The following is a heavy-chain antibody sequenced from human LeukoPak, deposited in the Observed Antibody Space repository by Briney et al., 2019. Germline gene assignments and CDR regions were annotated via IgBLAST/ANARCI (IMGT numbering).Heavy chain of an antibody. D-gene: IGHD6-19*01. V-gene: IGHV4-34*01. CDR2: INHSGST. Sequence: PSETLSLTCAVYGGSFSGYYWSRIRQPPGKGLEWIGEINHSGSTNYNPSLKSRVTISVDTSKNQFSLKLSSVTAADTAVYYCARRVRGWYRYHYYYYYMDVWGKGTTVTVSS. J-gene: IGHJ6*03. CDR1: GGSFSGYY. CDR3: ARRVRGWYRYHYYYYYMDV.